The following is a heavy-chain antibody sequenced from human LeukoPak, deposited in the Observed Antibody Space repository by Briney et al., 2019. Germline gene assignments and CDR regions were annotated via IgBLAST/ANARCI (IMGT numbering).Heavy chain of an antibody. J-gene: IGHJ4*02. Sequence: SQTLSLTCTVSGGSISSGDYYWSWIRQPPGKGLEWIGYIYYSGSTCYNPSLKSRVTISVDTSKNQFSLKLSSVTAADTAVYYCARDAILSGYPLDYWGQGTLVTVSS. D-gene: IGHD3-9*01. V-gene: IGHV4-30-4*01. CDR3: ARDAILSGYPLDY. CDR1: GGSISSGDYY. CDR2: IYYSGST.